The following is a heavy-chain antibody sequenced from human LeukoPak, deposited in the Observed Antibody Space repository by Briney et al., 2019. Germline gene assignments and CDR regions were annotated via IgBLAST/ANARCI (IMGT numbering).Heavy chain of an antibody. V-gene: IGHV4-34*01. D-gene: IGHD4-17*01. CDR2: INHSGST. J-gene: IGHJ4*02. CDR1: GGSFSGYY. Sequence: SSETLSLTCAVYGGSFSGYYWSWIRQPPGKGLEWIGEINHSGSTNYNPSLKSRVTISVDTSKNQFSLKLSSVTAADTAVYYCARDGLFDYWGQGTLVTVSS. CDR3: ARDGLFDY.